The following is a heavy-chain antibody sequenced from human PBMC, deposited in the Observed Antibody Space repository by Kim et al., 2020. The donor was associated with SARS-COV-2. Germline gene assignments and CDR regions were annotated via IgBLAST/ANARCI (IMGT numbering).Heavy chain of an antibody. CDR2: T. D-gene: IGHD5-12*01. V-gene: IGHV3-23*01. J-gene: IGHJ4*02. CDR3: AKVGWLQFFDY. Sequence: TYYADSVKGRFTNSRDNSKNTLYLQMNSLRAEDTAVYYCAKVGWLQFFDYWGQGTLVTVSS.